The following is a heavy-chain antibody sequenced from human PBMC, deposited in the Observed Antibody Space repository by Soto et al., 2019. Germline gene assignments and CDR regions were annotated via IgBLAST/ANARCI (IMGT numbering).Heavy chain of an antibody. Sequence: PGGSLRLSCAASGFTFSSYGMHWVRQAPGKGLEWVAVIWYDGSNKYYADSVKGRFTISRDNSKNTLYLQMNSLRAEDTAVYYCARDGTSIAVAGGHDAFDIWGQGTMVTVSS. CDR3: ARDGTSIAVAGGHDAFDI. J-gene: IGHJ3*02. CDR1: GFTFSSYG. CDR2: IWYDGSNK. V-gene: IGHV3-33*01. D-gene: IGHD6-19*01.